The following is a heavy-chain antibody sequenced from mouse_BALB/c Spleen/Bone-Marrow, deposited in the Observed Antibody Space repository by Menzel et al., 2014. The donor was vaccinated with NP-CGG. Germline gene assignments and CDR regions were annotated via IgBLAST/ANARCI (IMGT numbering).Heavy chain of an antibody. Sequence: QVQLQQSGAELVKPGASVKLSCKASGYTFTSYWMHWVKQRPGQGLEWIGEINPSNGRTNYNEKFKSKATLTVDKSSSTAYMQLSSLTSEDSAVYYCARTYFDYWGQDTTLTVSS. J-gene: IGHJ2*01. CDR3: ARTYFDY. CDR2: INPSNGRT. CDR1: GYTFTSYW. V-gene: IGHV1S81*02.